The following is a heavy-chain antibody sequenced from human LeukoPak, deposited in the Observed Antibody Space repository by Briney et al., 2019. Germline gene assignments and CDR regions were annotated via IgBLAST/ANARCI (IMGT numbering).Heavy chain of an antibody. Sequence: PTGGSLRLSCAASGFTFSSYWMSWVRQAPGKGLEWVANIKQDGSEKYYVDFVKGRFTISRDNAKNTLYLQMNSLRAEDTAVYYCARAKWGLMATGYFDYWGQGTLVTVSS. CDR2: IKQDGSEK. CDR3: ARAKWGLMATGYFDY. CDR1: GFTFSSYW. J-gene: IGHJ4*02. D-gene: IGHD7-27*01. V-gene: IGHV3-7*01.